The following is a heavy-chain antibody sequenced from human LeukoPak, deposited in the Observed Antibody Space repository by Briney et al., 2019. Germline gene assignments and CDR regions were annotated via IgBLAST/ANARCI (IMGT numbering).Heavy chain of an antibody. Sequence: GGSLRLSCVASGFTFSLYGMHWVRQAPGKGLEWVAVIWHDGDTTFYADSVKGRFTISRDKSKNMLYLEMNSLRAEDTALYYCVKDSTARASNLPDYWGQGTLVTVSS. D-gene: IGHD1-1*01. V-gene: IGHV3-33*03. CDR1: GFTFSLYG. CDR3: VKDSTARASNLPDY. CDR2: IWHDGDTT. J-gene: IGHJ4*02.